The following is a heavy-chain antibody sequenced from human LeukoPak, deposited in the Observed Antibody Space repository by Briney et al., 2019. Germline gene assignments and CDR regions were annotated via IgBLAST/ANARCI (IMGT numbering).Heavy chain of an antibody. J-gene: IGHJ4*02. CDR1: GFTFDDYA. CDR3: AKDIGSGPFDY. D-gene: IGHD2-15*01. Sequence: GGSLRLSCAASGFTFDDYAMHWVRQAPGRGLEWVSGISWNSGSIGYADSVKGRFTISRDNAKNSLYLQMNSLRAEDTALYYCAKDIGSGPFDYWGQGTLVTVSS. V-gene: IGHV3-9*01. CDR2: ISWNSGSI.